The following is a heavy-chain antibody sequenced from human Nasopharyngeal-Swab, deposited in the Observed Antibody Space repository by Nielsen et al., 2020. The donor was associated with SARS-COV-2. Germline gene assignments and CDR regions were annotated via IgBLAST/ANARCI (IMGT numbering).Heavy chain of an antibody. Sequence: SETLSLTCTVSGGSITSSRHRWGWIRQPPGKGLEWIGQILVNRYTEYHPSVRGRITVYADTSENSSSLRLSSVTAADTAVYYCARLDPFGSEDKWGQGTLVTVSS. D-gene: IGHD3-3*01. CDR1: GGSITSSRHR. V-gene: IGHV4-39*02. CDR2: ILVNRYT. J-gene: IGHJ4*02. CDR3: ARLDPFGSEDK.